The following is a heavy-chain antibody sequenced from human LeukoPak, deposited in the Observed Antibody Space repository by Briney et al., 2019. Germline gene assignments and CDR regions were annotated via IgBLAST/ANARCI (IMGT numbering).Heavy chain of an antibody. CDR2: ISAYNGNT. V-gene: IGHV1-18*01. CDR1: GYTFTSYG. Sequence: ASVKVSCKASGYTFTSYGISWVRQAPGQGLEWMGWISAYNGNTNYAQKLQGRVTMTTDTSTSTAYMELRSLRSDDTAVYYCARARLRYSYGSSLGYWGQGTLVTVSS. CDR3: ARARLRYSYGSSLGY. D-gene: IGHD5-18*01. J-gene: IGHJ4*02.